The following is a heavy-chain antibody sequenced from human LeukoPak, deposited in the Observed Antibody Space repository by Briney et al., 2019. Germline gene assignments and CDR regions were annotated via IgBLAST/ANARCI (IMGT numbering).Heavy chain of an antibody. CDR2: ISSSSTI. Sequence: PGGSLRLSCAASGFTFSSYSMNWVRQAPGKGLEWVSYISSSSTIYYADSVKGRFTISRDNAKNSLYLQMNSLRAEDTAVYYCAREHYYGRYYYYYMDVWGKGTTVTVSS. J-gene: IGHJ6*03. CDR3: AREHYYGRYYYYYMDV. D-gene: IGHD3-10*01. CDR1: GFTFSSYS. V-gene: IGHV3-48*01.